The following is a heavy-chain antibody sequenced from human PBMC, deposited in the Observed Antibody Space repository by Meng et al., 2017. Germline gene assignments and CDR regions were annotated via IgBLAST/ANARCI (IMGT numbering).Heavy chain of an antibody. J-gene: IGHJ4*02. CDR1: GWSFSGYY. CDR2: INHSGST. D-gene: IGHD6-6*01. Sequence: QDELEPWGEGLMTRSETLSLHCAFDGWSFSGYYWSVIRQPPGEGLEWIGEINHSGSTNYNPSLKSRVTISVDTSKNQFSLKLSSVTAADTAVYYCARRGIAARPFYYWGQGTLVTVSS. CDR3: ARRGIAARPFYY. V-gene: IGHV4-34*01.